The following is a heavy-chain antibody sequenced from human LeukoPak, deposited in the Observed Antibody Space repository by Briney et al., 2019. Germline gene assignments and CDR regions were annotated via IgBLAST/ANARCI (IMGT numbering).Heavy chain of an antibody. CDR2: IKQDGSEK. J-gene: IGHJ4*02. Sequence: GGSLRLSCAASGFTFSSYWMSWVRQAPGKGLEWVANIKQDGSEKYYVDSVKGRFTISRDNAKNSLYLQMNSLRAEDTAVYYCARGMEFGVTSGFDYWGQGTLVSVSS. V-gene: IGHV3-7*01. D-gene: IGHD3-16*01. CDR3: ARGMEFGVTSGFDY. CDR1: GFTFSSYW.